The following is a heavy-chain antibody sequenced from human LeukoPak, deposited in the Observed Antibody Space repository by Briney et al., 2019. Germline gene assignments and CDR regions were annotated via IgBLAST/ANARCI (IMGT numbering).Heavy chain of an antibody. J-gene: IGHJ3*02. Sequence: GASVKVSCKASGGTFSSYAISWVRQAPGQGLEWMGGIIPIFGTANYAQKFQGRVAITADESTSTAYMELSSLRSEDTAVYYCARGYDSDAFDIWGQGTMVTVSS. D-gene: IGHD3-22*01. CDR1: GGTFSSYA. CDR3: ARGYDSDAFDI. CDR2: IIPIFGTA. V-gene: IGHV1-69*13.